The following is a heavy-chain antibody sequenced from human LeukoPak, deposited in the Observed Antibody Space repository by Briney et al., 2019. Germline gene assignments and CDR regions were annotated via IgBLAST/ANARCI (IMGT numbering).Heavy chain of an antibody. J-gene: IGHJ4*02. Sequence: GGSLRLSCAASAFTFSRYGMHWVRQAPGKGLEWVAFVRYDGSNKYYADSVKGRFTISRDNSKNTLYLQMNSLRAEDTAVYYCAKDPRRYSRTGGYFDYWGQGTLVTVSS. D-gene: IGHD6-13*01. CDR1: AFTFSRYG. CDR3: AKDPRRYSRTGGYFDY. CDR2: VRYDGSNK. V-gene: IGHV3-30*02.